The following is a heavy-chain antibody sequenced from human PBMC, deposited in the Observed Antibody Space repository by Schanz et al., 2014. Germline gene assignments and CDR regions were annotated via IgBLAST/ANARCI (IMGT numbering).Heavy chain of an antibody. D-gene: IGHD4-17*01. CDR1: GFTFSTST. CDR2: INSVGSNT. V-gene: IGHV3-74*02. J-gene: IGHJ3*02. CDR3: ARKMKLGVYGGKGHDSLDI. Sequence: EVHLLESGGGLVQPGGSLRLSCAASGFTFSTSTMHWVRQAPGKGLVWVARINSVGSNTDYADSVTGRFTISRDNAKNTLYLQMNTLRAEDTAVYYCARKMKLGVYGGKGHDSLDIWGQGTMVTVSS.